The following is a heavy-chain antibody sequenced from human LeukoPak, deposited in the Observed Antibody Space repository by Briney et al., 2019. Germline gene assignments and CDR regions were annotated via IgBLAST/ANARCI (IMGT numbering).Heavy chain of an antibody. CDR1: GFTFSSYS. D-gene: IGHD6-19*01. CDR3: ARAPYTSGWYRGDNDY. Sequence: PGESLRLSCAASGFTFSSYSMNWVRQAPGKGLEWVSYISGSSGTRYYADSVKGRFTISRDNAKNSLYLQMNSLRAEDTAVYYCARAPYTSGWYRGDNDYWGQGTLVTVSS. CDR2: ISGSSGTR. J-gene: IGHJ4*02. V-gene: IGHV3-48*01.